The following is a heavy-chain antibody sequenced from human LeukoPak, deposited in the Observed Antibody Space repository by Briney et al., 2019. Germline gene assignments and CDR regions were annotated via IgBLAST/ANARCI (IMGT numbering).Heavy chain of an antibody. CDR3: ARGPNGPYYYYGMDV. V-gene: IGHV1-8*01. Sequence: ASVKVSCKASGYTFTSYDINWVRQATGQGLEWMGWMNPNSGNTGYAQKFQGRVTMTRNTSISTAYMELSSLRSEDTAVYYCARGPNGPYYYYGMDVWGQGTTVTVSS. CDR1: GYTFTSYD. J-gene: IGHJ6*02. CDR2: MNPNSGNT.